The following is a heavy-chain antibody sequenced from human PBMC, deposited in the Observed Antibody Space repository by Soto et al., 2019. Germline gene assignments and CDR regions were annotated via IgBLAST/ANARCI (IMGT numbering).Heavy chain of an antibody. Sequence: QVQLVQSGAEVKKPGSSVKVSCKASGGTFSSYAISWVRQAPGQGLEWMGGIIPTFGTANHAKKFQGRVTITAAESTSTAYMELSSLRSEDTAVYYCARSITGTVSYYYGMDVWGQGTTVTVSS. J-gene: IGHJ6*02. CDR3: ARSITGTVSYYYGMDV. CDR1: GGTFSSYA. D-gene: IGHD1-20*01. CDR2: IIPTFGTA. V-gene: IGHV1-69*12.